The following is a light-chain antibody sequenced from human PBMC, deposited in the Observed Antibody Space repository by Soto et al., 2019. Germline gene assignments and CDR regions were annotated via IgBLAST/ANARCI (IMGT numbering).Light chain of an antibody. CDR3: QQYGNSPWT. V-gene: IGKV3-15*01. CDR1: QSVSSD. CDR2: AAS. Sequence: EIVMTQSPATLSVSPGERVTLSCRASQSVSSDLAWYQQKPGQAPRLLIYAASTRATGIPARFSGSGSGTDFTLTISRLEPEDFAVYYCQQYGNSPWTFGQGTKVDIK. J-gene: IGKJ1*01.